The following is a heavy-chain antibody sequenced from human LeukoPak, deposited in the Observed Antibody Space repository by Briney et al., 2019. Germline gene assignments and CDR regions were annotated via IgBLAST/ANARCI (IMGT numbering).Heavy chain of an antibody. CDR3: ARGLTCYFDSTGYYQPANFYYYGMDV. D-gene: IGHD3-22*01. V-gene: IGHV4-34*01. Sequence: SETLSLTCAVYGGSSSGYYWSWIRQPPGKGLEWIGEINHSGSTNYNPSLKSRVTISEDMSRNQFSLKLSSVTAADTAVYYCARGLTCYFDSTGYYQPANFYYYGMDVRGQGTTVTVSS. CDR1: GGSSSGYY. CDR2: INHSGST. J-gene: IGHJ6*02.